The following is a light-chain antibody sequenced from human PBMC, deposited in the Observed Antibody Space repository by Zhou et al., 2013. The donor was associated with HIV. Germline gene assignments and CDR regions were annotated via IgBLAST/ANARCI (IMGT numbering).Light chain of an antibody. J-gene: IGKJ2*01. V-gene: IGKV3-11*01. CDR3: QQRSNWPPRYT. CDR2: DAS. Sequence: EIVLTQSPATPVFVSRGKEPPLSCRASQSVSSYLAWYQQKPGQAPRLLIYDASNRATGIPARFSGSGSGTDFTLTISSLEPEDFAVYYCQQRSNWPPRYTFRPGDQAGDQT. CDR1: QSVSSY.